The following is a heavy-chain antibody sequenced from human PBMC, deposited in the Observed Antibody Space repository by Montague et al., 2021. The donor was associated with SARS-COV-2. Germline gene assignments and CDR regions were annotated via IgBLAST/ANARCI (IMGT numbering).Heavy chain of an antibody. CDR2: IYTSGST. CDR3: ASGTYYYDSSGPPSLSWFAFDI. V-gene: IGHV4-61*02. J-gene: IGHJ3*02. Sequence: TLSLTCTVSGGSISSGSYYWSWIWQPAGKGLEWIGRIYTSGSTNYNPSLKSRVTISVDTSKNQFSLKLSSVTAADTAVYYCASGTYYYDSSGPPSLSWFAFDIWGQGTMVTVSS. D-gene: IGHD3-22*01. CDR1: GGSISSGSYY.